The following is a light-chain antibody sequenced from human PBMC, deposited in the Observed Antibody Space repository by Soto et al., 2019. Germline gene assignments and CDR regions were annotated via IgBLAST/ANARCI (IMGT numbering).Light chain of an antibody. Sequence: QSALTQPASVSGSPGQSITISCTGTSSDVGGYNYVSWYQQHPGKAPKLMIYDVSNRPSGVSNRFSGSKSGNTASLTISGLPAEDEADYYCSSYTRSSTLYVVFGGGTKVTVL. CDR2: DVS. V-gene: IGLV2-14*01. CDR1: SSDVGGYNY. CDR3: SSYTRSSTLYVV. J-gene: IGLJ2*01.